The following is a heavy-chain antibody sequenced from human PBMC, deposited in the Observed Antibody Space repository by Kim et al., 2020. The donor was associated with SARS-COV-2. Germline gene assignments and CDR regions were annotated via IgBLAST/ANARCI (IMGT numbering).Heavy chain of an antibody. V-gene: IGHV4-59*01. Sequence: SETLSLTCTVSGGSISSYYWSWIRQPPGKGLEWIGYIYYSGSTNYNPSLKSRVTISVDTSKNQFSLKLSSVTAADTAVYYCARGYYYDSSGYPDYWGQGT. D-gene: IGHD3-22*01. CDR1: GGSISSYY. CDR2: IYYSGST. J-gene: IGHJ4*02. CDR3: ARGYYYDSSGYPDY.